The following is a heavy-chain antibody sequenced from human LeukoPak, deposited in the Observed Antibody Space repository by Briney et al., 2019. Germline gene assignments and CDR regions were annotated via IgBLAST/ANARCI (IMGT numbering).Heavy chain of an antibody. J-gene: IGHJ4*02. D-gene: IGHD3-22*01. V-gene: IGHV3-21*01. CDR3: ARDVYYDSSGYYS. CDR2: ISSSSGYI. CDR1: GFTFSSYS. Sequence: SGGSLRLSCAASGFTFSSYSMNWVRQAPGKGLEWVSSISSSSGYIYYADSVKGRFTISRDNAKNSLYLQMNSLRAEDTAVYYCARDVYYDSSGYYSWGQGTLVTVSS.